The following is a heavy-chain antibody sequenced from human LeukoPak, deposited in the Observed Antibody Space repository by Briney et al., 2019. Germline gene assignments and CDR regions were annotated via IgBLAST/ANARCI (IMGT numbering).Heavy chain of an antibody. CDR3: ARLLLGSQSRGFEY. Sequence: ASVKVSCKASGYTFTSYYMHWVRQAPGQGLEWMGIINPSGGSTNYAQNFRDTVTMTTDTSTNTAYMELRSLRSDDTAIYYCARLLLGSQSRGFEYWGQGTLVTVSS. CDR2: INPSGGST. CDR1: GYTFTSYY. D-gene: IGHD3-10*01. V-gene: IGHV1-46*01. J-gene: IGHJ4*02.